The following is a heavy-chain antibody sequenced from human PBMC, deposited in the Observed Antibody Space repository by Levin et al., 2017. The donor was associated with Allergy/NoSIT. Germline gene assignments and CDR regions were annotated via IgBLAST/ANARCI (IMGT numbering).Heavy chain of an antibody. D-gene: IGHD3-10*01. Sequence: KSSETLSLTCTFSGFSLTTSGMCVSWIRQPPGNALEWLARIDWDDDKYYSTSLKTRLTISRDTSKNQVVLTMTSMDPVDTATYYCARATNHYYGRGFDYWGQGTPVTVSS. CDR3: ARATNHYYGRGFDY. J-gene: IGHJ4*02. CDR1: GFSLTTSGMC. CDR2: IDWDDDK. V-gene: IGHV2-70*11.